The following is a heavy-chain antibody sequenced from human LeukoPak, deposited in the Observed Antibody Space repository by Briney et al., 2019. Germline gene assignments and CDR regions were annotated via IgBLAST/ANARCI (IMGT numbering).Heavy chain of an antibody. Sequence: GGSLRLSCAASGFTFSSYEMNWVRQAPGKGLEWVSYISSIGSTIYYADSVKGRFTISRDNAKNSLYLQMNSLRAEDTAVYYCARTARITIFGVVIPLGFDPWGQGTLVTVSS. CDR1: GFTFSSYE. J-gene: IGHJ5*02. D-gene: IGHD3-3*01. CDR2: ISSIGSTI. CDR3: ARTARITIFGVVIPLGFDP. V-gene: IGHV3-48*03.